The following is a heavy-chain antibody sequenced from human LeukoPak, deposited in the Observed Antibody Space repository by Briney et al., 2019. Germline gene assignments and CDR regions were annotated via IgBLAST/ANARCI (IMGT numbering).Heavy chain of an antibody. D-gene: IGHD3-10*01. J-gene: IGHJ6*02. CDR1: GGSISSYY. V-gene: IGHV4-59*12. CDR2: IYYSGST. Sequence: SETLSLACTVSGGSISSYYWSWIWQPPGKGLERIWYIYYSGSTNYNPSLKSRVTISVDKSKNQFSLKLSSVTAADTAVYYCARIGVLLWFGELLRAGMDVSGQGTTVTVSS. CDR3: ARIGVLLWFGELLRAGMDV.